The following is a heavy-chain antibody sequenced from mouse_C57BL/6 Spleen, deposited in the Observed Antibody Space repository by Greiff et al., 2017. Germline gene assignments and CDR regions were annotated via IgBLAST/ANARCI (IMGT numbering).Heavy chain of an antibody. V-gene: IGHV5-9-1*02. D-gene: IGHD2-12*01. J-gene: IGHJ4*01. CDR2: ISSGGDYI. CDR3: TRAELPYYNAMDY. CDR1: GFTFSSYA. Sequence: VQLKESGEGLVKPGGSLKLSCAASGFTFSSYAMSWVRQTPEKRLEWVAYISSGGDYIYYADTVKGRFTISRDNARNTLYLQMSSLKSEDTAMYYCTRAELPYYNAMDYWGQGTSVTVSS.